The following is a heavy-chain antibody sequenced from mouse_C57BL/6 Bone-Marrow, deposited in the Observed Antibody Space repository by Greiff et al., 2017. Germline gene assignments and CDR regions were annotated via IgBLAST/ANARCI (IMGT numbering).Heavy chain of an antibody. CDR1: GYAFSSSW. Sequence: VKLMESGPELVKPGASVKISCKASGYAFSSSWMNWVKQRPGKGLEWIGRIYPGDGDTTYNGKFKGKATLTADKSSSTAYIQLSSLTSEDYAVYFCARQLYYFDDWGQGTTLTVSS. CDR3: ARQLYYFDD. J-gene: IGHJ2*01. CDR2: IYPGDGDT. D-gene: IGHD3-1*01. V-gene: IGHV1-82*01.